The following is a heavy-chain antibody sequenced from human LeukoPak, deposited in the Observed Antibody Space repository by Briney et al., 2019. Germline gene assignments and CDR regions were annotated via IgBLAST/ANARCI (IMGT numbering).Heavy chain of an antibody. CDR1: GFTFSSYW. V-gene: IGHV3-7*01. D-gene: IGHD3-10*01. CDR3: ARQNTYYYGSGTLKGYIDY. J-gene: IGHJ4*02. Sequence: GGSLRLSCAASGFTFSSYWMSWVRQAPGKGLEWVASIKQDGSEKYYVDSVKGRFTISRDNAKNSLYLQMNSLRAEDRAVYYCARQNTYYYGSGTLKGYIDYWGQGTLVTVSS. CDR2: IKQDGSEK.